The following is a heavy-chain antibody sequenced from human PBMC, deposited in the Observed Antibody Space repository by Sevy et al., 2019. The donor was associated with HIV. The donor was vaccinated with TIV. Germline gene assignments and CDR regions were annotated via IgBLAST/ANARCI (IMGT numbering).Heavy chain of an antibody. V-gene: IGHV3-30-3*01. CDR2: ISYDGSNK. D-gene: IGHD3-9*01. CDR3: ARLVLLYYYILTGPVGEFDY. Sequence: GSLRLSCAASGFTFSSYAMHWVRQAPGKGLEWEAVISYDGSNKYHADSVKGRFTISRDNSKDTLYLQMNSLRAEDTAVYYCARLVLLYYYILTGPVGEFDYWGQGTLVTVSS. CDR1: GFTFSSYA. J-gene: IGHJ4*02.